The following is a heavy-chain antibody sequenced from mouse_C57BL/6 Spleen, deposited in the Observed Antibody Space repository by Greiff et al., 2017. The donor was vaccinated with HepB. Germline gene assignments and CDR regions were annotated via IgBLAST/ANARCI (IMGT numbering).Heavy chain of an antibody. V-gene: IGHV1-80*01. CDR1: GYAFSSYW. J-gene: IGHJ2*01. D-gene: IGHD3-2*02. Sequence: VQVVESGAELVKPGASVKISCKASGYAFSSYWMNWVKQRPGKGLEWIGQIYPGDGDTNYNGKFKGKATLTADKSSSTAYMQLSSLTSEDSAVYFCARFDSSGSYYFDYWGQGTTLTVSS. CDR3: ARFDSSGSYYFDY. CDR2: IYPGDGDT.